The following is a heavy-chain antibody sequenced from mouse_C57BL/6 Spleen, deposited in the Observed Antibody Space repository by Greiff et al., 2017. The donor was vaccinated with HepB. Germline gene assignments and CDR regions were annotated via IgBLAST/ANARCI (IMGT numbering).Heavy chain of an antibody. V-gene: IGHV1-18*01. Sequence: EVKLQESGPELVKPGASVKIPCKASGYTFTDYNMDWVKQSHGKSLEWIGDINPNNGGTIYNQKFKGKATLTVDKSSSTAYMELRSLTSEDTAVYYCAVGSSGTGHYFDYWGQGTTLTVSS. CDR2: INPNNGGT. D-gene: IGHD3-2*02. CDR1: GYTFTDYN. CDR3: AVGSSGTGHYFDY. J-gene: IGHJ2*01.